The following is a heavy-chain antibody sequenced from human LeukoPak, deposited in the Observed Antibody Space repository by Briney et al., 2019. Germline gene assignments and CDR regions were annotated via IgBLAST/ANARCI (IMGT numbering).Heavy chain of an antibody. D-gene: IGHD2-2*01. CDR1: GYTYTKSW. J-gene: IGHJ4*02. CDR2: IYPVDSEI. Sequence: GVSLKISCPGSGYTYTKSWVAWVGQMPGKRLGLMGIIYPVDSEIRSRPSFQGQVTISVDKSISTAHLQWSSLKASDAAVYDCARQWCTTTSCHTIYYGGQGTRVTVSS. V-gene: IGHV5-51*01. CDR3: ARQWCTTTSCHTIYY.